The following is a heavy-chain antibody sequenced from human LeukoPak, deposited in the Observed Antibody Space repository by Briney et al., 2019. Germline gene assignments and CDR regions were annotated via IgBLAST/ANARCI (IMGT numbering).Heavy chain of an antibody. CDR1: GGSISSSSYY. D-gene: IGHD4-23*01. V-gene: IGHV4-39*01. J-gene: IGHJ4*02. Sequence: PSETLSLTCTVSGGSISSSSYYWGWIRPPPGKGLEWIGSIYYSGSTYYNPSLKSRVTISVDTSKNQFSLTLSSVTAADTAVYYCARLSTTVVTGDYWGQGTLVTVSS. CDR2: IYYSGST. CDR3: ARLSTTVVTGDY.